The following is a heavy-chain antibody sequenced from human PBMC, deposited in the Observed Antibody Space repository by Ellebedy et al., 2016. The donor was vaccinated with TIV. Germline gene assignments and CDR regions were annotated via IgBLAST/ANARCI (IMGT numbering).Heavy chain of an antibody. CDR2: INWDGGST. J-gene: IGHJ4*02. CDR1: GFTFNDYA. CDR3: TRSPVAVAVPYFDL. Sequence: GESLKISCAASGFTFNDYAMHWVRQAPGKGLEWVSLINWDGGSTHYADSVRGRFTISRDNSKNSLFLQMSSLRVEDTAFYYCTRSPVAVAVPYFDLWGQGALVTVSP. D-gene: IGHD6-19*01. V-gene: IGHV3-43D*03.